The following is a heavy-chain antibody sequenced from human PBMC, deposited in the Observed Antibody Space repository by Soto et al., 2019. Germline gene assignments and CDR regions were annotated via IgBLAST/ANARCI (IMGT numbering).Heavy chain of an antibody. V-gene: IGHV1-58*01. J-gene: IGHJ6*02. D-gene: IGHD4-17*01. CDR1: GFTFTSSA. Sequence: SVKVSCKASGFTFTSSAVQGVRQALGQRLEWIGRIVVGSGNTNYAQKFQERVTITRDMSTSTAYMELSSLRSEDTAVYYCAADKEAYGDYYYYYGMDVWGQGTTVTV. CDR2: IVVGSGNT. CDR3: AADKEAYGDYYYYYGMDV.